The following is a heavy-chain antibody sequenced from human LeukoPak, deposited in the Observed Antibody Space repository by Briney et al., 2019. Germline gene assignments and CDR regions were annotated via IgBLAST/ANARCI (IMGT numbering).Heavy chain of an antibody. CDR3: ARDRSLKRSLDY. CDR1: GYTFTSYG. D-gene: IGHD1-1*01. CDR2: ISAYNGNT. J-gene: IGHJ4*02. V-gene: IGHV1-18*01. Sequence: ASVKVSCKASGYTFTSYGISWVRQAPGQGLEWIGWISAYNGNTNYAQKLQGRVTMTTDTSTSTAYMELRSLRSDDTAVYYCARDRSLKRSLDYWGQGTLVTVSS.